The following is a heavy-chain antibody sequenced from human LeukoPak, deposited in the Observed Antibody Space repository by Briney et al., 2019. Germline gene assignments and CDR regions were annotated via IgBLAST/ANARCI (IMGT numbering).Heavy chain of an antibody. D-gene: IGHD4-17*01. CDR3: AGDHPYGDYGRYYYYGMDV. V-gene: IGHV4-34*01. CDR2: INHSGST. Sequence: ASEALSLTCAVYGGSFSGYYWSWIRQPPGKGLEWIGEINHSGSTNYNPSLKSRVTISVDTSKNQFSLKLSSVTAADTAVYYCAGDHPYGDYGRYYYYGMDVWGQGTTVTVSS. CDR1: GGSFSGYY. J-gene: IGHJ6*02.